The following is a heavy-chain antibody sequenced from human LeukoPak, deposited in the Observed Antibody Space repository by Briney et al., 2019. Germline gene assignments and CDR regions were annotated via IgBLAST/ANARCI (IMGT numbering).Heavy chain of an antibody. CDR1: GFTVRSNY. D-gene: IGHD1-26*01. V-gene: IGHV3-53*01. CDR3: AGSGSYGQYYFDY. Sequence: GGSLRLSCAASGFTVRSNYMSWVRQAPGKGLEWVSVIYSGGSTYYADSVKGRFTISRDNSKNTLYLQMNSLRAEDTAVYYCAGSGSYGQYYFDYWGQGTLVTVSS. CDR2: IYSGGST. J-gene: IGHJ4*02.